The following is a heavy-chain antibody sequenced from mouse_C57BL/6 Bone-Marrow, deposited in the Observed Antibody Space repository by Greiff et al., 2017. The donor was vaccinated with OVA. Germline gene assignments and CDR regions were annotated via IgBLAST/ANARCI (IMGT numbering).Heavy chain of an antibody. CDR1: GYTFTSYW. D-gene: IGHD2-3*01. J-gene: IGHJ3*01. V-gene: IGHV1-69*01. CDR3: ARWKYDPFDY. CDR2: IDPSDSYT. Sequence: QVQLQQPGAELVMPGASVKLSCKASGYTFTSYWMHWVKQRPGQGLEWIGEIDPSDSYTNYNQKFKGKSTLTVDKSSSTADMQLSSLTSEDSAVYDCARWKYDPFDYWGQGTLVTVSA.